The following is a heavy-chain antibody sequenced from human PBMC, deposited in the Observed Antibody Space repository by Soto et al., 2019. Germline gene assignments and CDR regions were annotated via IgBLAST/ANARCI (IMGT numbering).Heavy chain of an antibody. D-gene: IGHD3-22*01. Sequence: QVHLAESGGALVKPGGSLRLSCAVSGFSFSDYYMNWIRQAPGKGLEWLSYISSTATYTNYADSVRGRFTISRDSAKNSLYLDMNGLRAEDTAVYYCARARLVVEGRFDYWGQGTLVTVSS. J-gene: IGHJ4*02. CDR2: ISSTATYT. CDR1: GFSFSDYY. V-gene: IGHV3-11*06. CDR3: ARARLVVEGRFDY.